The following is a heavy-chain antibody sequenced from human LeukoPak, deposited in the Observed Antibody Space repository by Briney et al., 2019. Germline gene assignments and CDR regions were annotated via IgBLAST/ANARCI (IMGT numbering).Heavy chain of an antibody. CDR2: IYSSGST. Sequence: PSETLSLTCNVSGGSIRGYYWSWIRQPPGKGLEWIGYIYSSGSTNYNPSLKSRVTMSVDTSKNQFSLKVSSVTAADTAVYYCARDGGGGFFDYWGQGTLVTVSS. CDR1: GGSIRGYY. D-gene: IGHD2-15*01. J-gene: IGHJ4*02. CDR3: ARDGGGGFFDY. V-gene: IGHV4-59*01.